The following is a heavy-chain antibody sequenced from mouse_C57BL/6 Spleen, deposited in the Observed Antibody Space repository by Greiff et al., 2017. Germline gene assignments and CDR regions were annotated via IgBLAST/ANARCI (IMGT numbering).Heavy chain of an antibody. CDR3: ARESIYDGYYVHAMDY. D-gene: IGHD2-3*01. J-gene: IGHJ4*01. Sequence: QVQLQQPGAELVKPGASVKLSCKASGYTFTSYWMHWVKQRPGQGLEWIGMIHPNSGSTNYNEKFKSKATLTVDKSSSTAYMQLSSLTSEDSAVYYCARESIYDGYYVHAMDYWGQGTSVTVSS. V-gene: IGHV1-64*01. CDR1: GYTFTSYW. CDR2: IHPNSGST.